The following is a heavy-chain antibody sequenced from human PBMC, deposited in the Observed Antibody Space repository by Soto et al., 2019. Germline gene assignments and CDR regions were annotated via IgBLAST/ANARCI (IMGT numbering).Heavy chain of an antibody. J-gene: IGHJ6*02. CDR3: AREAPYCTSATCPKFYDMDV. D-gene: IGHD2-2*01. CDR1: GGTFGSYA. V-gene: IGHV1-69*13. Sequence: SVKVSCKASGGTFGSYAIPWVRRAPGQGLEWLGGIIPILNSPAYAQKFKARVVITADEITNTAYMELNSLRFDDTAVYYCAREAPYCTSATCPKFYDMDVWGQGTTVTVSS. CDR2: IIPILNSP.